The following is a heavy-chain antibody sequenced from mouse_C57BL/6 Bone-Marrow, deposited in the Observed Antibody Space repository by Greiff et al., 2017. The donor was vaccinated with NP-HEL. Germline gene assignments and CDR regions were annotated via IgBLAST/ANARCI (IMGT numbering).Heavy chain of an antibody. CDR1: GFTFSDYG. J-gene: IGHJ4*01. CDR3: ARHPDSSYAMDY. Sequence: EVNVVESGGGLVQPGGSLKLSCAASGFTFSDYGMAWVRQAPRKGPEWVAFISNLAYSIYYADTVTGRFTLSRENAKNTLYLEMSSLRSEDTAMYYCARHPDSSYAMDYWGQGTSVTVSS. CDR2: ISNLAYSI. D-gene: IGHD3-2*01. V-gene: IGHV5-15*01.